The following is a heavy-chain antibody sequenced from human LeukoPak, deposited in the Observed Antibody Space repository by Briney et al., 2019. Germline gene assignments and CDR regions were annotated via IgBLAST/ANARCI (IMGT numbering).Heavy chain of an antibody. J-gene: IGHJ4*02. V-gene: IGHV1-46*01. Sequence: ASVKVSCKASGYTFTNFYIHWVRQAPGQGLEWMAIINPSGGSTTYAQKFQGRVTMTRDTSTNTVYMELSSLRSEDTAVYYCARAPVGGTLDSVDYWGQGTQVTVSS. CDR1: GYTFTNFY. D-gene: IGHD1-26*01. CDR2: INPSGGST. CDR3: ARAPVGGTLDSVDY.